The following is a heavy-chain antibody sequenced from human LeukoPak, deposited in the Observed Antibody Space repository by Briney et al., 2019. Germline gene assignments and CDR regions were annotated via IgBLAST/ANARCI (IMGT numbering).Heavy chain of an antibody. Sequence: SETLSLTCTVSGGSISNYYWNWIRQSAGKGLEWIGRIYSTGCSNYNPSLKSRVTMSVDTSKKQFYLKLNSVNAADTAVYYGAREGYSNTLSYYANFDHWGQGTLVTVSS. CDR3: AREGYSNTLSYYANFDH. V-gene: IGHV4-4*07. CDR1: GGSISNYY. J-gene: IGHJ4*02. CDR2: IYSTGCS. D-gene: IGHD3-10*01.